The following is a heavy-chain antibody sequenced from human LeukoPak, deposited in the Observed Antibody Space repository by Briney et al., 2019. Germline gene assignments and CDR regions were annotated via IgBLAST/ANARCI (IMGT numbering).Heavy chain of an antibody. CDR3: ARGSSSSWYEIDY. J-gene: IGHJ4*02. Sequence: SETLSLTCAVSGYSISSGYYWGWIRQPPGKGLEGIGSIYHCGSTYYNPSLKSRVTISVDTSKNQFSLKLSSVTAADTAVYYCARGSSSSWYEIDYWGQGTLVTVSS. V-gene: IGHV4-38-2*01. D-gene: IGHD6-13*01. CDR2: IYHCGST. CDR1: GYSISSGYY.